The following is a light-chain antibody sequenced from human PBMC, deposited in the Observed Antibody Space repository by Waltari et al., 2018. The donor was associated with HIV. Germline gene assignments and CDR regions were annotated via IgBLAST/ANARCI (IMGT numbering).Light chain of an antibody. CDR3: TSYTSRNTRV. Sequence: QSALTQPASVSGSPGQSITISCTGTTSDVGGYQYVSWYQQHQDKAPKLMIYEVTNRPSGVSFRFPGSKSGNTASLTISGLQAEDEADYFCTSYTSRNTRVFGTGTKVTVL. J-gene: IGLJ1*01. CDR1: TSDVGGYQY. V-gene: IGLV2-14*01. CDR2: EVT.